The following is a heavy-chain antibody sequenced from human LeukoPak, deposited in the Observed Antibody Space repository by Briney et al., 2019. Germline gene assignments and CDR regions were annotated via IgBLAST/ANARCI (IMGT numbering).Heavy chain of an antibody. CDR3: ARGPITIFGVVISN. CDR1: GYTFTSYD. J-gene: IGHJ4*02. V-gene: IGHV1-8*01. D-gene: IGHD3-3*01. Sequence: ASVKVSCKASGYTFTSYDINWVRQATGQGLEWMGWMNPNSGNTGYAQKFQGRVTMTRNTSISTAYMELSSLRSEDTAVYYCARGPITIFGVVISNWGQGTPVTVSS. CDR2: MNPNSGNT.